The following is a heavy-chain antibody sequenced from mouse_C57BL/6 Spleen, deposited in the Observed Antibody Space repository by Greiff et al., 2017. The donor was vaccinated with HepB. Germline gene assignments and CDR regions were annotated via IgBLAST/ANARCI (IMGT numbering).Heavy chain of an antibody. J-gene: IGHJ2*01. CDR2: IDPETGGT. D-gene: IGHD1-1*01. Sequence: VQLQQSGAELVRPGASVTLSCKASGYTFTDYEMHWVKQTPVHGLEWIGAIDPETGGTAYNQKFKGKAILTADNSSSTAYMELRSLTSEDSAVYYCTKALITTVAYYFDYWGQGTTLTVSS. V-gene: IGHV1-15*01. CDR3: TKALITTVAYYFDY. CDR1: GYTFTDYE.